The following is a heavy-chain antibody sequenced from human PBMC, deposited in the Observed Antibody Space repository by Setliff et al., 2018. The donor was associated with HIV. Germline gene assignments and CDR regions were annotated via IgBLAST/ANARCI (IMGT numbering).Heavy chain of an antibody. D-gene: IGHD2-21*02. CDR2: ISGSANGL. J-gene: IGHJ4*02. CDR1: GFTFSDYY. CDR3: AREYCGGDGSCYPTFD. V-gene: IGHV3-11*01. Sequence: GESLKISCAASGFTFSDYYMSWIRQAPGKGLEWLSSISGSANGLYYAESVKGRFTISRDNAKKSLYLQMNSLRAEDTAVYYCAREYCGGDGSCYPTFDWGQGTLVTVSS.